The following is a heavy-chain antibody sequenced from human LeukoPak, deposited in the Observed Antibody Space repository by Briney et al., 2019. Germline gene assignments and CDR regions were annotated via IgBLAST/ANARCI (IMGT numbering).Heavy chain of an antibody. Sequence: PGGSLRLSCAASGFTFSSYWMGWVRHAPGKGLGWVSRINSEGSSTSYADSVKGRFTISRDNAKNTLYLQMNSLRAEDTAVYYCARRGYYDSSGYYFYYYYYMDVWGKGTTVTVSS. CDR1: GFTFSSYW. CDR3: ARRGYYDSSGYYFYYYYYMDV. CDR2: INSEGSST. D-gene: IGHD3-22*01. J-gene: IGHJ6*03. V-gene: IGHV3-74*01.